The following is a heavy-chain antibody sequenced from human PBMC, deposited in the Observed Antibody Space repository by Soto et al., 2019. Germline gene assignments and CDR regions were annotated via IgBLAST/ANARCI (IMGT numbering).Heavy chain of an antibody. CDR3: ARDFDCSSTSCPLDY. CDR2: IIPILGIA. J-gene: IGHJ4*02. V-gene: IGHV1-69*04. Sequence: GASVKVSCKASGGTFSSYTISWVRQAPGQGLEWMGRIIPILGIANYAQKFQGRVTITADKSTSTAYMELSSLRSEDTAVYYCARDFDCSSTSCPLDYWGQGTLVTVSS. CDR1: GGTFSSYT. D-gene: IGHD2-2*01.